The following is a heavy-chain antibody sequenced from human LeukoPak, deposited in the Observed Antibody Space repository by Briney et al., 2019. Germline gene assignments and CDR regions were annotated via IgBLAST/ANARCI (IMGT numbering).Heavy chain of an antibody. J-gene: IGHJ4*02. CDR3: ARAIVVVPAANLKHFDY. CDR2: INHSVST. Sequence: SETLSLTSAVYGGSFSGYYWSWNRQPPGKGLEWIGEINHSVSTNYNTSLKSRVTISVDTSKNQFSLKLSSVTAADTAVYYCARAIVVVPAANLKHFDYWGQGTLVTVSS. CDR1: GGSFSGYY. V-gene: IGHV4-34*01. D-gene: IGHD2-2*01.